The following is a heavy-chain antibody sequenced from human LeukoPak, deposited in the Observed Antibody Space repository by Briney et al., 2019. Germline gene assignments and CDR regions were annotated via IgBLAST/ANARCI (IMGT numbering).Heavy chain of an antibody. Sequence: SETLSLTCAVYGGSFSGYYWSWIRQPPGKGLEWIGEINHSGSTNYNPSLKSRVTISVDTSKNQFSLKLSFVTAADTAVYYCARGRGAYYYDSSALRNWFDPWGQGTLVTVSS. CDR1: GGSFSGYY. CDR2: INHSGST. CDR3: ARGRGAYYYDSSALRNWFDP. J-gene: IGHJ5*02. V-gene: IGHV4-34*01. D-gene: IGHD3-22*01.